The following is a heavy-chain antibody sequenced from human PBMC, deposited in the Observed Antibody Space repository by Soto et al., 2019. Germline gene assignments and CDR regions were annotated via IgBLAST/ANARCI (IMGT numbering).Heavy chain of an antibody. J-gene: IGHJ4*02. V-gene: IGHV3-64*01. D-gene: IGHD1-7*01. Sequence: EVQLAESGGGMVQPGGSLRLSCVASGFTFSSYDMHWVRQAPGKGLEYVSSISSNGGTTYYGNSVKGRFTISRDNSKNALYLQLDSLRAEDMAFYYCVRRVSVNYDYLGQGTLVTVSS. CDR2: ISSNGGTT. CDR1: GFTFSSYD. CDR3: VRRVSVNYDY.